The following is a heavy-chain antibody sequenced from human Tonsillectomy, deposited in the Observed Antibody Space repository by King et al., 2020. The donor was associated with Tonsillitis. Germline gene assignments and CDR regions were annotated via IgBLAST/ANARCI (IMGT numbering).Heavy chain of an antibody. V-gene: IGHV4-38-2*01. D-gene: IGHD5-12*01. CDR2: IYHSGST. J-gene: IGHJ4*02. CDR3: AQSGLYSGYDLGEYYFNY. Sequence: VQLQESGPGLVKPSETLSLTCAVSGNSISSCYYWGWIRQPPGKGLDWIGSIYHSGSTYYNPSLKRRVTISVDTSKNQFSLKLNSVTAADTAVYYCAQSGLYSGYDLGEYYFNYWGQGTLVTVSS. CDR1: GNSISSCYY.